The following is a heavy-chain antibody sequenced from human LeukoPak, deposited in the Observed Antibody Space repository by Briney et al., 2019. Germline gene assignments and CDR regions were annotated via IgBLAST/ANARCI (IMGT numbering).Heavy chain of an antibody. CDR3: ATEFGSGTPESFDY. Sequence: AGRSLRLSCAASGFTFSSYAMHWVRQAPGKGLEWVAVISYDGSNKYYADSVKGRFTISRDNSKNTLYLQMNSLRAEDTAVYYCATEFGSGTPESFDYWGQGTLLTVSS. D-gene: IGHD3-10*01. CDR1: GFTFSSYA. J-gene: IGHJ4*02. V-gene: IGHV3-30-3*01. CDR2: ISYDGSNK.